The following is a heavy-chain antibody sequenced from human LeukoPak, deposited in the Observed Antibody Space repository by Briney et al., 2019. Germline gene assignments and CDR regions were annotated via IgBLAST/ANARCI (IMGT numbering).Heavy chain of an antibody. CDR2: ISGSGGST. D-gene: IGHD3-10*01. J-gene: IGHJ6*02. V-gene: IGHV3-23*01. CDR1: GFSFSSYV. Sequence: PGGSLRLSCAAYGFSFSSYVMTWVRQAPGKGLEWVSGISGSGGSTYYADSVKGGFTISRDNAKNSLYLQMNSLRAEDTALYYCAKDIDGSGNYYYGMDVWGQGTTVTVSS. CDR3: AKDIDGSGNYYYGMDV.